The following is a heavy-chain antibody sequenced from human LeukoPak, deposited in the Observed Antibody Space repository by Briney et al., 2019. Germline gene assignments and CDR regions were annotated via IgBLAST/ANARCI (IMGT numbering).Heavy chain of an antibody. CDR2: IYYSGST. V-gene: IGHV4-61*01. D-gene: IGHD1-1*01. Sequence: SETLSLTCTVSGGSVSSGSYYWSWIRQPPGKGLEWIGYIYYSGSTNHNPSLRSRVTISVDTSKNQFSLKLSSVTAADTAVYYCASGDNDPLFDYWGQGTLVTVSS. J-gene: IGHJ4*02. CDR1: GGSVSSGSYY. CDR3: ASGDNDPLFDY.